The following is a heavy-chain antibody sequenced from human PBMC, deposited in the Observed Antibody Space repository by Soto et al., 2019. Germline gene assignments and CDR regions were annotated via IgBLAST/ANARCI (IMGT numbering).Heavy chain of an antibody. CDR2: SRDKAQGYST. V-gene: IGHV3-72*01. J-gene: IGHJ6*02. CDR1: GFTLSDHY. D-gene: IGHD3-10*01. Sequence: EVQLVESGGGLVQPGGSLRLSCAGSGFTLSDHYIDWVRQAPGKGLEWVGRSRDKAQGYSTAYAASVKGRFTTSRDESKNSVYLQMNSLRAEDTALYYCAKDLYGSGNYCGMDVWGQGTAVNVS. CDR3: AKDLYGSGNYCGMDV.